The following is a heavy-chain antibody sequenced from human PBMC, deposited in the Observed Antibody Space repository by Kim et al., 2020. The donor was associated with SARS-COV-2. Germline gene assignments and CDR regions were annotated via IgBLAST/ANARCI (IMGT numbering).Heavy chain of an antibody. J-gene: IGHJ6*01. CDR3: ARDGSGSDWYYNDMDV. D-gene: IGHD6-19*01. V-gene: IGHV3-7*01. Sequence: GGSLRLSCAASGFTFSSYWMSWVRQAPGKWLEWVANIKEDGSEKYYVDSVKGRFTISRDNAKNSLDLQMNILRGEDTAVYYCARDGSGSDWYYNDMDVWG. CDR2: IKEDGSEK. CDR1: GFTFSSYW.